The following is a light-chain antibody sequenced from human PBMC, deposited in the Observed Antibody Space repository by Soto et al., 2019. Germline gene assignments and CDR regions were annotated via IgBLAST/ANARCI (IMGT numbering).Light chain of an antibody. Sequence: EIVLTQSPATLSLSPVEIATLSCRASQSVSSYLAGYQQKPGQAPRLPIYDASNRATGIPARFSGSGSGTDFTLTISSLEPEDFAMYYCQKYDGTGTFGQGTKVDIK. J-gene: IGKJ1*01. CDR1: QSVSSY. V-gene: IGKV3-11*01. CDR2: DAS. CDR3: QKYDGTGT.